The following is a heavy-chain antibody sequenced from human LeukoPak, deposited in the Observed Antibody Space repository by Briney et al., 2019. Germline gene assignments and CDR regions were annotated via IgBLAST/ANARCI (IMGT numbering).Heavy chain of an antibody. D-gene: IGHD3-22*01. CDR1: GFTVSSNY. CDR2: IYTGGST. CDR3: ARSSGYYLGYFDY. V-gene: IGHV3-66*02. J-gene: IGHJ4*02. Sequence: GGSLRLSCAASGFTVSSNYMSWVRQAPGKGLEWVSVIYTGGSTYYADSVKGRFTISRDNSKNTLYLRMNSLRAEDTAVYYCARSSGYYLGYFDYWGQGTLLTVSS.